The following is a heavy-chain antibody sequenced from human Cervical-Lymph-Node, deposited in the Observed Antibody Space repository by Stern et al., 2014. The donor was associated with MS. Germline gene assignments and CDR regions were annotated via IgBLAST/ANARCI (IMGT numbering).Heavy chain of an antibody. CDR1: GGSISSYY. J-gene: IGHJ4*02. V-gene: IGHV4-59*08. CDR3: TMAVSSSSGLFDY. Sequence: QVQLVQSGPGLVKPSETLSLTCTVSGGSISSYYWSWIRQPPGKGLEWIGYISYSGSTNYIPSLKSRVHISVGTSKNQFSLQLSSVTAADTAVYYCTMAVSSSSGLFDYWGQGTLVTVSS. D-gene: IGHD6-6*01. CDR2: ISYSGST.